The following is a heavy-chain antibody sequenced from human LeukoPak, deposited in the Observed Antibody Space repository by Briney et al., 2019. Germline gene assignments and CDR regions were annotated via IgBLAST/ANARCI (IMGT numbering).Heavy chain of an antibody. CDR2: ISSRNTYI. CDR3: ARELSGDLNY. D-gene: IGHD3-3*01. J-gene: IGHJ4*02. CDR1: GFTFSSYS. V-gene: IGHV3-21*01. Sequence: GGSLRLSCAASGFTFSSYSMNWVRQAPGKGLEWVSSISSRNTYIYYADSVRGRFTISRDNAKNSLYLQMSSLRAEDTAVYYCARELSGDLNYWGQGTLVTVSS.